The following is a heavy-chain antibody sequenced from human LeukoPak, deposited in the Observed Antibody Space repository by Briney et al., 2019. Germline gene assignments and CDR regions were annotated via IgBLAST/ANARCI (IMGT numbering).Heavy chain of an antibody. D-gene: IGHD3-9*01. CDR3: ARLYYDILTGDLDGYYFDY. J-gene: IGHJ4*02. CDR2: IYYSGST. CDR1: GGSISSCY. Sequence: PSETLSLTCTVSGGSISSCYWSWIRQPPGKGLEWIGYIYYSGSTNYNPSLKSRVTISVDTSKNQFSLKLSSVTAADTAVYYCARLYYDILTGDLDGYYFDYWGQGTLVTVSS. V-gene: IGHV4-59*08.